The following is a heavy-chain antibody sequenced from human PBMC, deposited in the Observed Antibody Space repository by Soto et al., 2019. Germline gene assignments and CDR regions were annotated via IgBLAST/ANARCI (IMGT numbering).Heavy chain of an antibody. CDR1: GFTFSXXX. V-gene: IGHV3-30*03. CDR2: ISYDGRNK. J-gene: IGHJ4*02. Sequence: QVQLVESGGGVVQPGRSLRLSCAASGFTFSXXXXXXXXXXXXXXXXXXAVISYDGRNKYHADSVKGRFTISRDNSKXXXXXXXXXXXXXXXXXXXXXXXXXXXXXXXXXLDYWGQGTLVTVSS. CDR3: XXXXXXXXXXXXXLDY.